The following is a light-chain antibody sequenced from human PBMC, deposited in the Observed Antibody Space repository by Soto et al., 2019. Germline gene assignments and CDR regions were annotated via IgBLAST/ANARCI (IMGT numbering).Light chain of an antibody. CDR3: SSYAGSNKLV. V-gene: IGLV2-8*01. CDR1: SSDVGGYNY. CDR2: EVS. Sequence: QSALTQPPSASGSPGQSVTISCTGTSSDVGGYNYVSWYQQHPGKAPKLMIYEVSKWPSGVPDRFSGSKSGNTASLTVSGLQAEDEADYYCSSYAGSNKLVFGAGTKLTVL. J-gene: IGLJ2*01.